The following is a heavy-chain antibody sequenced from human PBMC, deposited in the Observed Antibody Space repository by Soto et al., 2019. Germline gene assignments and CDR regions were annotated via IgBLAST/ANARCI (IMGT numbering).Heavy chain of an antibody. Sequence: XVTLSLTCTVSGGSISSSSYYWGWIRQPPGKGLEWIGSIYYSGSTYYNPSLKSRVTISVDTSKNQFSLKLSSVTAADTAVYYCARHNPPYDFWSGYSYYFDYWGQGTLVTVSS. CDR2: IYYSGST. CDR3: ARHNPPYDFWSGYSYYFDY. V-gene: IGHV4-39*01. D-gene: IGHD3-3*01. CDR1: GGSISSSSYY. J-gene: IGHJ4*02.